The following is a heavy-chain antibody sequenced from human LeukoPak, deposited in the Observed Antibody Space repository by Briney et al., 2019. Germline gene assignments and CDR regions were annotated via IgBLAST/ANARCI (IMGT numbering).Heavy chain of an antibody. V-gene: IGHV1-8*03. CDR1: GYSFINDD. CDR3: ASSTGRALAFDV. Sequence: ASVKVSCKASGYSFINDDINWMRQAPGQGLEWMVWMSPSNGNTGFAQKFQGRVTLTWNTSITTAYMELSSLRSEGTAVYYCASSTGRALAFDVWGQGTMVSVSS. D-gene: IGHD1-26*01. J-gene: IGHJ3*01. CDR2: MSPSNGNT.